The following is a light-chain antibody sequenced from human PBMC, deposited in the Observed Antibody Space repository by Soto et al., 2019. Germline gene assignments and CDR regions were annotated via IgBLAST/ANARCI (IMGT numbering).Light chain of an antibody. V-gene: IGLV2-14*01. J-gene: IGLJ1*01. Sequence: QSVLTQPACVSGSTGQSITISCTGTSSDVGGYNYVSWYQQHPGKAPKLMIYEVSNRPSGVSNRFSGSKSGNTASLTISGLQAEDEADYYCSSYTSSSPYVFGTGTKVTVL. CDR1: SSDVGGYNY. CDR3: SSYTSSSPYV. CDR2: EVS.